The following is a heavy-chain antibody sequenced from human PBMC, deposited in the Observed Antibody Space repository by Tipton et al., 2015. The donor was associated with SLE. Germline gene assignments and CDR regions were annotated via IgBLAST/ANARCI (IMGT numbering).Heavy chain of an antibody. J-gene: IGHJ3*02. CDR1: GDSISTSDYY. D-gene: IGHD3-10*01. CDR3: ARWYYGSGSYAFDI. Sequence: TLSLTCTLSGDSISTSDYYWGWIRQSPGKGLEWIGTIYYTGSAYYNPSLRSRVTISVDTSKNQFSLTVSSVTAADTAVYYCARWYYGSGSYAFDIWGQGTMVTVSS. V-gene: IGHV4-39*07. CDR2: IYYTGSA.